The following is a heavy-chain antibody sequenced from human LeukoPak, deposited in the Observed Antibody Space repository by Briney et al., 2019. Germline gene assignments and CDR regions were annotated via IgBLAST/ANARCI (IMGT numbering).Heavy chain of an antibody. CDR3: ARGASGGSGRDFDY. CDR2: IYYSGST. V-gene: IGHV4-39*01. J-gene: IGHJ4*02. CDR1: GGSISSSSYY. D-gene: IGHD3-10*01. Sequence: SETLSLTCTVSGGSISSSSYYWGWIRQPPGKGLEWIGSIYYSGSTYYNPSLKSRVTISVDTSKNQFSLKLSSVTAADTAVYYCARGASGGSGRDFDYWGQGTLVTVSS.